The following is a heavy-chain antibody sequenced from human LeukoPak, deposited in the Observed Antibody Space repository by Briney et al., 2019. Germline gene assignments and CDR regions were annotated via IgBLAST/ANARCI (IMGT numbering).Heavy chain of an antibody. CDR2: ISGSGDST. CDR3: EKVRETYGSVYFFAY. V-gene: IGHV3-23*01. CDR1: GFRFGSYA. D-gene: IGHD6-19*01. J-gene: IGHJ4*02. Sequence: GGSLRLSCAASGFRFGSYALSWVRQAPGKGLEWVSTISGSGDSTYYADSLKGRFTISRDNAKKSLDLQMNSLRAEDTAFYYCEKVRETYGSVYFFAYWGKGTLVTVSS.